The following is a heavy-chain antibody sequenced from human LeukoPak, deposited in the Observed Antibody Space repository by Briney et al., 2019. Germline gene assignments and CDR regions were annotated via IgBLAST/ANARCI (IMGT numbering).Heavy chain of an antibody. V-gene: IGHV3-53*01. CDR3: AKDLWGIAVAGTIDY. CDR1: GFTVSSNY. J-gene: IGHJ4*02. CDR2: IYSGGST. D-gene: IGHD6-13*01. Sequence: GGSLRLSCAASGFTVSSNYMSWVRQAPGKGLEWVSVIYSGGSTYYADSVKGRFTISRHNSKNTLYLQMNSLRAEDTAVYYCAKDLWGIAVAGTIDYWGQGTLVTVSS.